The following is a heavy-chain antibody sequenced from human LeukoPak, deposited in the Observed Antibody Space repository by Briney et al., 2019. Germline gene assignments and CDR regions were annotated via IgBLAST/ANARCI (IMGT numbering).Heavy chain of an antibody. CDR2: IYSGGTT. J-gene: IGHJ6*03. Sequence: GGSLRLSCAASGFTVSTKYMSWVRQAPGKGLEWVSDIYSGGTTEYTDSVKGRFTISRDNSKNTLYLQMNSLRAEDTAVYYCAKDFDGSTWFGRNYMDVWGKGTTVTVSS. CDR1: GFTVSTKY. D-gene: IGHD6-13*01. CDR3: AKDFDGSTWFGRNYMDV. V-gene: IGHV3-66*01.